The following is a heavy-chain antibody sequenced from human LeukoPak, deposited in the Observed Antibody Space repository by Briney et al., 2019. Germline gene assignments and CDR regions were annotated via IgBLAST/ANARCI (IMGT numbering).Heavy chain of an antibody. CDR3: ARALYVDY. J-gene: IGHJ4*02. Sequence: PSETLSLTCTVSGYSISSGYYWGWIRQPPGKGLEWIGSIYHSGSTYYNPSLKSRVTISVDTSKNQFSLKLSSVTAADTAVYYCARALYVDYWGQGTLVTVSS. V-gene: IGHV4-38-2*02. CDR1: GYSISSGYY. CDR2: IYHSGST. D-gene: IGHD2-2*02.